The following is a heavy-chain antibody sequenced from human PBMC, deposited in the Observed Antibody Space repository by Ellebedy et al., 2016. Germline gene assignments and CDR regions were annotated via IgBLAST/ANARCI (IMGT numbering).Heavy chain of an antibody. CDR2: IFSNDEK. CDR1: GFSLSNARMG. D-gene: IGHD3-16*02. Sequence: SGPTLVKPTETLTLTCTVSGFSLSNARMGVSWIRQPPGKALEWLAHIFSNDEKSYSTSLKSRLTISKDTSKSQVVLTMTNMDPVDTATYYCARTHLEYYDYVWGSYRWLFDYWGQGTLVTVSS. V-gene: IGHV2-26*01. J-gene: IGHJ4*02. CDR3: ARTHLEYYDYVWGSYRWLFDY.